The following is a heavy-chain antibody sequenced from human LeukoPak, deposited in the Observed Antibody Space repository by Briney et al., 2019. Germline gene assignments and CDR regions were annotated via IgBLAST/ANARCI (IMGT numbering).Heavy chain of an antibody. CDR1: GFTVSYNY. V-gene: IGHV3-53*01. J-gene: IGHJ4*02. CDR2: IYRGGSA. D-gene: IGHD3-16*01. CDR3: AKGPQGD. Sequence: GGSLRLSCAVSGFTVSYNYMSWVRLAPGKGLEWVATIYRGGSAYYADSVKGRFTISRDNSKNTLYLQLNSLRAEDTAVYYCAKGPQGDWGQGALVTVSS.